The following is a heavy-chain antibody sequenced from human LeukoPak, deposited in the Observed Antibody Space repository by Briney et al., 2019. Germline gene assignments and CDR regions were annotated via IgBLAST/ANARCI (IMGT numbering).Heavy chain of an antibody. D-gene: IGHD2-2*01. CDR1: GGSFSGYY. J-gene: IGHJ6*03. Sequence: SETLSLTCAVYGGSFSGYYWSWIRQPPGKGLEWIGEINHSGSTNYNPSLKSRVTISVDTSKNQFSLKLSSVTAADTAVYYCARLGYCSSTSCHLYYYYYMDVWGKGTTVTISS. CDR2: INHSGST. CDR3: ARLGYCSSTSCHLYYYYYMDV. V-gene: IGHV4-34*01.